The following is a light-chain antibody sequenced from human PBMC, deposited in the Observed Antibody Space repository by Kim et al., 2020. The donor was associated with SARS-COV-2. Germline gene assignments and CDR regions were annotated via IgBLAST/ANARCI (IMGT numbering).Light chain of an antibody. CDR1: RSDVGGYTY. CDR3: SSYTSSSTPWV. V-gene: IGLV2-14*04. CDR2: DVS. J-gene: IGLJ3*02. Sequence: SITSSCTGTRSDVGGYTYVSRYQQHPGKAPKHMIYDVSKRPSGVSNRFSGSKSGNTASLTISGLQAEDEADYYCSSYTSSSTPWVFGGGTQLTVL.